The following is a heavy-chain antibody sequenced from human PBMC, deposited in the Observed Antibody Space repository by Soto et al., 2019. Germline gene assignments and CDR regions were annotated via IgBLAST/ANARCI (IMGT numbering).Heavy chain of an antibody. D-gene: IGHD5-18*01. J-gene: IGHJ4*02. V-gene: IGHV1-69*06. Sequence: SVKVSCKASGGTFNNYTINWVRQAPGQGLEWMGGVIPIFGTPNYAQKFQVRVTITADISTSTIYMELGSLRSEDTAVYYCARGAFALQLWSPFDYWGQGTVVTVSS. CDR3: ARGAFALQLWSPFDY. CDR2: VIPIFGTP. CDR1: GGTFNNYT.